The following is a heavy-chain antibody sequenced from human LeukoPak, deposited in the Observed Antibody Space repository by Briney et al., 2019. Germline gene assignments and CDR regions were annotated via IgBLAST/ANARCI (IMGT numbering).Heavy chain of an antibody. CDR1: GGSISSYY. CDR2: IYYSGST. V-gene: IGHV4-59*12. J-gene: IGHJ4*02. D-gene: IGHD3-3*01. CDR3: ARDLYYDFWSGYSDLDYFDY. Sequence: KSSETLSLTCTVSGGSISSYYWSWIRQPPGKGLEWIGYIYYSGSTYYNPSLKSRVTISVDTSKNQFSLKLSSVTAADTAVYYCARDLYYDFWSGYSDLDYFDYWGQGTLVTVSS.